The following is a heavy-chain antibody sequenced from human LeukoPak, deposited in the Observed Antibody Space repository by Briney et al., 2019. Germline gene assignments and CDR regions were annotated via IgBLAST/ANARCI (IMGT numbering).Heavy chain of an antibody. J-gene: IGHJ6*03. CDR2: INTNTGNP. Sequence: GASVKVSCRASGYTFTSYAMNWVRQAPGQGPEWMGWINTNTGNPTYAQGFTGRFVFSLDTSVSTAYLQISSLKAEDTAVYYCARGVPAATGGYYYMDVWGKGTTVTVSS. CDR3: ARGVPAATGGYYYMDV. V-gene: IGHV7-4-1*02. D-gene: IGHD2-2*01. CDR1: GYTFTSYA.